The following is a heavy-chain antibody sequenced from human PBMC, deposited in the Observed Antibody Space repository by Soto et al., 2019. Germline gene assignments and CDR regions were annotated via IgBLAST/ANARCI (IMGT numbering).Heavy chain of an antibody. Sequence: SETLSLTCTVSGCSISSYYWSWIRQPPGKGLEWIGYIYYSGSTNYNPSLKSRVTISVDTSKNQFSLKLSSVTAADTAVYYCARSLRSYYYDSSGYRGLDYWGQGTLVTVSS. CDR3: ARSLRSYYYDSSGYRGLDY. CDR1: GCSISSYY. CDR2: IYYSGST. J-gene: IGHJ4*02. V-gene: IGHV4-59*01. D-gene: IGHD3-22*01.